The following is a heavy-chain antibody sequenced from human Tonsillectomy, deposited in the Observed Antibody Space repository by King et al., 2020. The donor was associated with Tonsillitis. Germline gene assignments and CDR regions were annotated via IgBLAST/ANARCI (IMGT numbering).Heavy chain of an antibody. Sequence: VQLVESGGGLVKPGGSLRLSCAASGFTFSSYRMNWVRQAPGKGLEWVSSISSGSSYIHYADSVKGRFTMSRDNAKNSLYLQMNSLRAEDTALYYCAREPQGYERLTGYSWGQGTTVTVSS. CDR2: ISSGSSYI. J-gene: IGHJ6*02. CDR3: AREPQGYERLTGYS. D-gene: IGHD3-9*01. V-gene: IGHV3-21*01. CDR1: GFTFSSYR.